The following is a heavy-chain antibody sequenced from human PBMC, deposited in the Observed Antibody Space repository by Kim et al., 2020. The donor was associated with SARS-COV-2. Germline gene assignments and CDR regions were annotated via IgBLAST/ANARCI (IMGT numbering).Heavy chain of an antibody. J-gene: IGHJ4*02. D-gene: IGHD3-10*01. V-gene: IGHV3-7*01. Sequence: GGSLRLSCAASGFTFSSYWMSWVRQAPGKGLEWVANIKQDGSEKYYVDSVKGRFTISRDNAKNSLYLQMNSLRAEDTAVYYCASGLWFRELDYWGQGTLVTVSS. CDR2: IKQDGSEK. CDR1: GFTFSSYW. CDR3: ASGLWFRELDY.